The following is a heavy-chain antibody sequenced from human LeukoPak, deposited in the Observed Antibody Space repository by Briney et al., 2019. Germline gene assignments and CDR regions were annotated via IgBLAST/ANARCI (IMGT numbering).Heavy chain of an antibody. Sequence: PGGSLRLSCAASGFTFSSYAMSWVRQAPGKGLEWVSAICGSGGSTYYADSVKGRFTISRDNSKNTLYLQMNSLRAEDTAVYYCAKDRKMVRGVIITTATRYYYYGMDVWGQGTTVTVSS. V-gene: IGHV3-23*01. CDR1: GFTFSSYA. CDR3: AKDRKMVRGVIITTATRYYYYGMDV. J-gene: IGHJ6*02. D-gene: IGHD3-10*01. CDR2: ICGSGGST.